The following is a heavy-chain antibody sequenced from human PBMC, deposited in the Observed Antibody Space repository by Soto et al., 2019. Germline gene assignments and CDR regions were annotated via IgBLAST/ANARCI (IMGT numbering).Heavy chain of an antibody. J-gene: IGHJ4*02. CDR2: IYYSGST. D-gene: IGHD6-13*01. Sequence: PSETLSLTCTVSGGSISSYYWSWIRQPPGKGLEWIGYIYYSGSTNYNPSLKSRVTISVDTSKNQFSLKLSSVTAADTAVYYCASSIAAAYNAIYFDYWGQGTQVTVSS. CDR3: ASSIAAAYNAIYFDY. V-gene: IGHV4-59*08. CDR1: GGSISSYY.